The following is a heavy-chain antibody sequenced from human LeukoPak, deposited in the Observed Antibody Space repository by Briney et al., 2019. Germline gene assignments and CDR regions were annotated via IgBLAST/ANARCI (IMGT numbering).Heavy chain of an antibody. Sequence: SETLSLTCTVSGASISSYYWSWIRQPPGKGLEWIGYISYSGSATYNPSLKSRVTISLDTSKTHFSLKLSSVTAADTAVYFCASPAGGSGRSLVYWGQGTLVTVSS. CDR1: GASISSYY. J-gene: IGHJ4*02. D-gene: IGHD6-19*01. V-gene: IGHV4-59*01. CDR3: ASPAGGSGRSLVY. CDR2: ISYSGSA.